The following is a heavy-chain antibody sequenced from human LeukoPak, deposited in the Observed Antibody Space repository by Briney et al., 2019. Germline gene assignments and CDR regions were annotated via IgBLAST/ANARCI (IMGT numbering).Heavy chain of an antibody. V-gene: IGHV1-2*02. CDR2: INPNSGGT. Sequence: ASVKVSCTASGYTFTGYYMHWVRQAPGQGLEWMGWINPNSGGTNYAQKFQGRVTMTRDTSISTAYMELSRLRSDDTAVYYCARVKSYSYGPDYWGQGTLVTVSS. D-gene: IGHD5-18*01. CDR3: ARVKSYSYGPDY. CDR1: GYTFTGYY. J-gene: IGHJ4*02.